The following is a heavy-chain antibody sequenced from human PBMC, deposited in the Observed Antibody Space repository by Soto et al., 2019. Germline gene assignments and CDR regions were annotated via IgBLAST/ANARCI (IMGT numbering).Heavy chain of an antibody. CDR1: GFTVSSNY. V-gene: IGHV3-53*04. CDR2: IYSGGST. D-gene: IGHD3-22*01. Sequence: VQLVESGGGVVQPGRSLRLSCAASGFTVSSNYMSWVRQAPGKGLEWVSVIYSGGSTYYADSVKGRFTISRHNSKNTLYLQMNSLRAEDTAVYYCARDPYEADYGMDVWGQGTTVTVSS. J-gene: IGHJ6*02. CDR3: ARDPYEADYGMDV.